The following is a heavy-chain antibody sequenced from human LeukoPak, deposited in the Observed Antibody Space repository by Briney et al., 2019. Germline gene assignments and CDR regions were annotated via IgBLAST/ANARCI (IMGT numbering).Heavy chain of an antibody. CDR1: GVSINEYF. Sequence: SETLFLTCTVSGVSINEYFWTWIRQPAGKGLEWIGRIFSSGNTKFNPSLKSRVTMSLDTSKNHFSLNLTSVTAADTAVYYCARGLGPNTPHFDYWGQGALVTVSS. CDR3: ARGLGPNTPHFDY. V-gene: IGHV4-4*07. J-gene: IGHJ4*02. D-gene: IGHD2-15*01. CDR2: IFSSGNT.